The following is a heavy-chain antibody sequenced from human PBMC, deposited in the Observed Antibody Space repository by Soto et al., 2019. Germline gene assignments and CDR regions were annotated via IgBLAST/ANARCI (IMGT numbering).Heavy chain of an antibody. CDR2: INHSGST. Sequence: QVQLQQWGAGLLKPSETLSLTCAVYGGSFSGYYWTWIRQPPGTGLEWMGEINHSGSTNYNPSLKSRVTLPVDTSKNQFSLKLTSVTAADTAVYYCARDKITGLFDYWGQGTLVTVSS. J-gene: IGHJ4*02. CDR3: ARDKITGLFDY. CDR1: GGSFSGYY. D-gene: IGHD2-8*02. V-gene: IGHV4-34*01.